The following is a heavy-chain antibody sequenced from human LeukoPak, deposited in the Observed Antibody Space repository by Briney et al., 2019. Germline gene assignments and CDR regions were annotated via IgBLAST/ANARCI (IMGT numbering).Heavy chain of an antibody. J-gene: IGHJ1*01. V-gene: IGHV4-34*01. CDR3: ARGNIAAAVKY. D-gene: IGHD6-13*01. CDR2: INHSGST. CDR1: GGSLIDHY. Sequence: SETLSHTCAVYGGSLIDHYWNWIRQPPGKGLEWIGEINHSGSTKYNPSLKSRVTISVDTSKNQFSLNLNSVTAADTAVYYCARGNIAAAVKYWGQGTLVTVSS.